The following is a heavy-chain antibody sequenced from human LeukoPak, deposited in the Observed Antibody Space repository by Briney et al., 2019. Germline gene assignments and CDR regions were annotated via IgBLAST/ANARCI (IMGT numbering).Heavy chain of an antibody. CDR3: AREGARDDFVVVPAALDF. D-gene: IGHD2-2*01. CDR1: NGYIGSYY. J-gene: IGHJ4*02. CDR2: IHRTGST. V-gene: IGHV4-4*07. Sequence: SETLSLTCTVSNGYIGSYYWTWIRQPAGKGLEWIGRIHRTGSTNYNPSLTSRVIMSVDTSKNQFSLRLTSVTAADTAVYYCAREGARDDFVVVPAALDFWGLGTLVTVSS.